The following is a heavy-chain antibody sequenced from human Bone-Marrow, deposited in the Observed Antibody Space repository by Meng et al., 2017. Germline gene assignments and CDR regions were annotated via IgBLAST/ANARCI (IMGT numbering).Heavy chain of an antibody. D-gene: IGHD5-12*01. J-gene: IGHJ4*02. CDR3: AGSVRFIGYDARAFEY. CDR2: ITGSGDA. V-gene: IGHV3-23*01. Sequence: GGSLRLSCAASRFIFSTYAMTWVRQAPGKGLEWVSSITGSGDASYADSVKGRFTISSDNSKNTLFLHMNSLTAEDTALYYCAGSVRFIGYDARAFEYWGQGTLVTVSS. CDR1: RFIFSTYA.